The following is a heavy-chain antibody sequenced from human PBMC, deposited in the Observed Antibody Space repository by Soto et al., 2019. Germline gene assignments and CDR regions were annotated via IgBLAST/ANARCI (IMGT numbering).Heavy chain of an antibody. CDR2: TSGGGDVA. V-gene: IGHV3-23*01. J-gene: IGHJ2*01. Sequence: EVQLLESGGGLVQPGGSLRLSCAASGFTFISYAMSWVSQAPGKGLEWVSGTSGGGDVAFYADSVKGRFTISRDNSKNTLYLQMNSLRGEDTALYYCVKKSIGTVTNPVYWYFDLWGRGTLVTVSS. CDR1: GFTFISYA. D-gene: IGHD4-17*01. CDR3: VKKSIGTVTNPVYWYFDL.